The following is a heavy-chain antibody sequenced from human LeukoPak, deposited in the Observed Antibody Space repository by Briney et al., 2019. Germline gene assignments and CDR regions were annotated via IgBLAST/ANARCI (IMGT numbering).Heavy chain of an antibody. CDR2: IGGNGGTS. Sequence: GGSLRLSCAASGFTFSNYAMHWVRQAPGKGLEYVSAIGGNGGTSYYADSVKGRFTISRDNSKNTVYLQMGSLRTEDMAVYYCATRHEYSYPYWGQGTLVTVSS. CDR3: ATRHEYSYPY. V-gene: IGHV3-64*02. D-gene: IGHD5-18*01. CDR1: GFTFSNYA. J-gene: IGHJ4*02.